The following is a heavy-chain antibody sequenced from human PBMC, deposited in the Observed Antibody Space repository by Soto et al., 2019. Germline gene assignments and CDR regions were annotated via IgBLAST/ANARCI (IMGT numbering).Heavy chain of an antibody. CDR2: ISGSGGST. V-gene: IGHV3-23*01. CDR3: AGALYYDFWSGYSTFDY. J-gene: IGHJ4*02. CDR1: GFTFSSYA. D-gene: IGHD3-3*01. Sequence: EVQLLESGGGLVQPGGSLRLSCAASGFTFSSYAMSWVRQAPGKGLEWVSAISGSGGSTYYADSVKGRFTICRDNSKNTLYLQMKSLRAEDTAVYYCAGALYYDFWSGYSTFDYWGQGTLVTVSS.